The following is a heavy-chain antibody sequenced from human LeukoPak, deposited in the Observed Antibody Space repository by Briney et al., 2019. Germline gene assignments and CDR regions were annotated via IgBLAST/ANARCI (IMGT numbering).Heavy chain of an antibody. J-gene: IGHJ6*02. CDR3: ARHGGYYYYYGMDV. V-gene: IGHV4-39*01. CDR1: GGSISSSSYY. CDR2: IYYSGST. D-gene: IGHD3-10*01. Sequence: SETLSLTCTVSGGSISSSSYYWGWIRQPPGKGLEWIGSIYYSGSTYYNPSLKSRITISVDTSKNQFSLKLSSVTAADTAVYYCARHGGYYYYYGMDVWGQGTTVTVSS.